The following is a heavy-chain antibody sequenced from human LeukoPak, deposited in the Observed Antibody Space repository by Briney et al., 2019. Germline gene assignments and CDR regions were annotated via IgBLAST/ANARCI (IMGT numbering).Heavy chain of an antibody. D-gene: IGHD6-13*01. CDR1: EFTFSGYA. CDR3: AKPPPDSSSWLFDY. CDR2: ISGSVGST. V-gene: IGHV3-23*01. Sequence: PGGSLRLSCVASEFTFSGYAMSWGRQVPGKGLGWVSVISGSVGSTYYADSVRGRFTISRDNSKNTLYLQMTSLRAEDTAVYYCAKPPPDSSSWLFDYWGQGTLVTVSS. J-gene: IGHJ4*02.